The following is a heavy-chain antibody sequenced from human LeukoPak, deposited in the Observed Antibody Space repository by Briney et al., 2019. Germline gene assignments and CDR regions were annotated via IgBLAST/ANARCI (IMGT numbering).Heavy chain of an antibody. CDR2: IFYSGST. CDR1: GGSISSINYY. CDR3: ARQDHNDHGDPNWFGP. V-gene: IGHV4-39*01. D-gene: IGHD4-17*01. Sequence: KPSETLSLTCTVSGGSISSINYYWGWIRQPPGKGLEWIGSIFYSGSTYYNPSLKGRVTISVDTSENQFSLKVTSVTAADTAVYYCARQDHNDHGDPNWFGPWGQGTLVTVSS. J-gene: IGHJ5*02.